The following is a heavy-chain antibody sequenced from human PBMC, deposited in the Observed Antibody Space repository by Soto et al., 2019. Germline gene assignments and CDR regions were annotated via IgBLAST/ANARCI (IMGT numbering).Heavy chain of an antibody. D-gene: IGHD3-10*01. J-gene: IGHJ4*02. CDR1: GFTFDDYA. CDR2: ISWNGAII. CDR3: SKDMRGDSGGYFHY. V-gene: IGHV3-9*03. Sequence: EVHLVESGGGLVQPGRSLRLSCAASGFTFDDYAMHWVRQAPGKGLEWVSGISWNGAIIGYTDSVKGRFTISRDNAKNSLYFQMNSLSSEDMALYYCSKDMRGDSGGYFHYWGQGTLVTVSS.